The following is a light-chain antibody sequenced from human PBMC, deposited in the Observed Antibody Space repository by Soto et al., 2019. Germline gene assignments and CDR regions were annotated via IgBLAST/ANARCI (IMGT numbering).Light chain of an antibody. CDR3: QQDGSSQLT. J-gene: IGKJ4*01. V-gene: IGKV3-20*01. Sequence: EIVLTQSPGTLSLSPGERATLSCRASQSVSGSYFAWYQQKPGQAPRLLIYGASSRATGIPDRFSGSGSGTAFTLTSSRLESEDFAVYYCQQDGSSQLTFGGGTKVEIK. CDR2: GAS. CDR1: QSVSGSY.